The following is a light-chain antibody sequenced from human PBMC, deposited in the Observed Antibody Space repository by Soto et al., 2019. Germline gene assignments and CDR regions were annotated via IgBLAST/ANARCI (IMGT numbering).Light chain of an antibody. CDR3: QQHTGWPLT. V-gene: IGKV3-11*01. CDR1: QSVSSF. Sequence: EIVLTQSPATMSLSPRERATLSCRAIQSVSSFLAWSQHKPGKAPRLVIYDASNRATVVPTRFSGSGSGTAFTLTFIGLGHEDFAVYYFQQHTGWPLTLGGGTQVQIK. J-gene: IGKJ4*01. CDR2: DAS.